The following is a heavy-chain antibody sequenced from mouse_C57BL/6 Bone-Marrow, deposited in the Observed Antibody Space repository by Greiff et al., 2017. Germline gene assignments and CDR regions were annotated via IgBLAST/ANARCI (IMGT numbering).Heavy chain of an antibody. J-gene: IGHJ2*01. CDR2: INSDGGST. Sequence: EVQLVESGGGLVQPGESLKLSCESNEYEFPSHDMSWVRKTPETRLELVAAINSDGGSTYYPDTMERRFIISRDNTKKTLYLQMSSLRSEDTALYYCARQGIYYGNYPSYFDYWGQGTTRTVSS. CDR1: EYEFPSHD. V-gene: IGHV5-2*01. D-gene: IGHD2-1*01. CDR3: ARQGIYYGNYPSYFDY.